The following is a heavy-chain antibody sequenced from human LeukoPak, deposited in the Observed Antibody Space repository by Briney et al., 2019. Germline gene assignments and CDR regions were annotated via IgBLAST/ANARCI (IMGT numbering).Heavy chain of an antibody. V-gene: IGHV3-48*03. CDR1: GFIFSNYE. J-gene: IGHJ4*02. CDR3: ARRPLIVATLDY. Sequence: GGSLRLSCAASGFIFSNYEMNWVRQAPGKGLEWISYISNSGNTRNYADSVKGRFSISRDNAKNSLYLQMNSLRAEDTAAYYCARRPLIVATLDYWGQGTLVTVSS. CDR2: ISNSGNTR. D-gene: IGHD5-12*01.